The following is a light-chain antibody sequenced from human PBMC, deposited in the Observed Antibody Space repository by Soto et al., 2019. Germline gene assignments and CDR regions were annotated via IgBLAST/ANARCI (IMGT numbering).Light chain of an antibody. V-gene: IGKV1-39*01. J-gene: IGKJ1*01. Sequence: DIHITQSPSSGSASVGDRGTITCRASQSISTYLIWYQQKPGKAPKLMIYATSSLQNGVPSRFSGSGSGTDFTLTISSLQPQDFATYYCQQSYSTPPGTFGQGTKVDIK. CDR2: ATS. CDR1: QSISTY. CDR3: QQSYSTPPGT.